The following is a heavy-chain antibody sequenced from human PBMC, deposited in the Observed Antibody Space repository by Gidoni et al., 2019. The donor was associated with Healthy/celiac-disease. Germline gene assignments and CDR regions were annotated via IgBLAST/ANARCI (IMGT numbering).Heavy chain of an antibody. D-gene: IGHD2-2*01. CDR3: ASGTRYCSSTSCPDY. V-gene: IGHV4-34*01. CDR2: INHSGST. Sequence: QVQLQQWGAGLLKPSETLSLTCAVYGGSSSGYYWSWIRQPPGKGLEWIGEINHSGSTNYNPSLKSRVTISVDTSKNQFSLKLSSVTAADTAVYYCASGTRYCSSTSCPDYWGQGTLVTVSS. J-gene: IGHJ4*02. CDR1: GGSSSGYY.